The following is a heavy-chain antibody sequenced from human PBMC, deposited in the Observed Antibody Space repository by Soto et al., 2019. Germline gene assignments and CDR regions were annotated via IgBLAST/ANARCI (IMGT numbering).Heavy chain of an antibody. CDR1: GGSISSSIYY. J-gene: IGHJ2*01. D-gene: IGHD4-17*01. V-gene: IGHV4-39*01. CDR3: ARPPDYGDYGYFDL. CDR2: IYYSGST. Sequence: SETLSLTWTVSGGSISSSIYYWVWIRQPPGKGLEWIGSIYYSGSTYYNPSLKSRVTISVDTSKNQFSLKLSSVTAADTAVYYCARPPDYGDYGYFDLWGRGTLVTVSS.